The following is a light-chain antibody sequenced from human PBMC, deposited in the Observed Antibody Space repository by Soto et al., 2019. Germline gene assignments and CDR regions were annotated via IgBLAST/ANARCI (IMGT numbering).Light chain of an antibody. CDR2: GAS. Sequence: IVMTQSPATLPVSPGERATLSCRTSQSVNSHLAWYQHKPGQAPRLLIYGASSRATGIPTRFNGSGSGTEFTLTIDSLQSEDFAIYFCQQYNNWPGTFGGGTKVEIK. J-gene: IGKJ4*01. CDR1: QSVNSH. CDR3: QQYNNWPGT. V-gene: IGKV3-15*01.